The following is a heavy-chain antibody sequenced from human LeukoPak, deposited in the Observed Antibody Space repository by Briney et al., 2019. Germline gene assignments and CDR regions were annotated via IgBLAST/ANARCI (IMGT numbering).Heavy chain of an antibody. CDR3: ASEQHGRFDY. V-gene: IGHV1-3*01. CDR1: GYTFTNYA. J-gene: IGHJ4*02. CDR2: INAGNGNT. Sequence: ASVKVSCKASGYTFTNYAIHWVRQAPGQRLEWMGWINAGNGNTKYSQKFQGRVTINRDTSASTAYMELSSLRSEDTAVYFCASEQHGRFDYWGQGTLATVSS. D-gene: IGHD6-13*01.